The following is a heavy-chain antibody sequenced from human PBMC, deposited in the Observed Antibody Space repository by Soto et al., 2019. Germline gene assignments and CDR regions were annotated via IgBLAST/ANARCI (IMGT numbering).Heavy chain of an antibody. CDR1: GFTFSSYA. CDR3: ARDLRRAVDS. Sequence: QVQLVESGGGVVQPGRSLRLSCTASGFTFSSYAMHWVRQAPGKGLEWVAVISYDGSNKYYADTVKGRFTSSRDNSKNTLSLQTNSLRAEDTAVYYCARDLRRAVDSRGQGTLVSVSS. CDR2: ISYDGSNK. V-gene: IGHV3-30-3*01. J-gene: IGHJ4*02.